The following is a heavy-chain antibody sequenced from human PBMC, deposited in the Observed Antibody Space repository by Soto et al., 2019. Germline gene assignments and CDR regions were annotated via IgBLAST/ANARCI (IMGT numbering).Heavy chain of an antibody. V-gene: IGHV1-69*01. J-gene: IGHJ6*02. CDR3: ARDSWRVSYYYYGRDV. D-gene: IGHD6-19*01. CDR2: IIPIFGTA. CDR1: GGTFSSYA. Sequence: QVQLVQSGAEVKKTGSSVKVSCKASGGTFSSYAISWVRQAPGQGLEWMGGIIPIFGTANYAQKCQGRVTITADESTRTAYMELSSLRSEDTAVYYCARDSWRVSYYYYGRDVWGQGTTVTVSS.